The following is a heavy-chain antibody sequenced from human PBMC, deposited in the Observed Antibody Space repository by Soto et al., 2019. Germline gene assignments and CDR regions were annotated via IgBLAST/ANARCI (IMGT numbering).Heavy chain of an antibody. CDR1: GGSFSGYY. V-gene: IGHV4-34*01. J-gene: IGHJ5*02. D-gene: IGHD3-10*01. Sequence: PSETLSLTCAVYGGSFSGYYWSWIRQPPGKGLEWIGEINHSGSTNYNPSLKSRVTISVDTSKNQFSLKLSSVTAADTAVYYCARGRELWFGEPLNWFDPWGQGTLVTVSS. CDR3: ARGRELWFGEPLNWFDP. CDR2: INHSGST.